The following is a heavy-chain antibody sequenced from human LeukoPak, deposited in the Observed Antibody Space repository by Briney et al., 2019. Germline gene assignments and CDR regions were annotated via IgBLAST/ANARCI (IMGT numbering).Heavy chain of an antibody. Sequence: GGSLRLSCAASGFTFSNYWMSWVRQAPGKGLEWVANIKQDGSEKYYVDSVKGRFTISRDNAKNSLYLQMNSLRAEDTAVYYCARDLSGITTFGGYFDYWGQGTLVSVSS. D-gene: IGHD3-3*01. J-gene: IGHJ4*02. CDR3: ARDLSGITTFGGYFDY. V-gene: IGHV3-7*01. CDR1: GFTFSNYW. CDR2: IKQDGSEK.